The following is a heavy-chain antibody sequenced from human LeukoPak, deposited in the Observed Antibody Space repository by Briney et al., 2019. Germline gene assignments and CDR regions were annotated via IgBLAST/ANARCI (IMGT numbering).Heavy chain of an antibody. V-gene: IGHV3-7*01. CDR1: GFTFSSYW. CDR2: IKHDGSGK. J-gene: IGHJ6*04. D-gene: IGHD1-26*01. Sequence: AGSLRLSCAASGFTFSSYWLSWVRQAPAQGLGWVANIKHDGSGKYYVNSVKGRFTISRDNAKSSLYLQIYSLSAEDTAVYYRGRDVSRELRLVYMDVWGKGNRVPISS. CDR3: GRDVSRELRLVYMDV.